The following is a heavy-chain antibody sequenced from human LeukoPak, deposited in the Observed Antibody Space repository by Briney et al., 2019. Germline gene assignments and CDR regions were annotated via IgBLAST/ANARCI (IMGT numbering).Heavy chain of an antibody. D-gene: IGHD3-22*01. CDR2: ISWNSGSI. V-gene: IGHV3-9*01. CDR3: AKDKYYYDSSGYAFDI. J-gene: IGHJ3*02. CDR1: GFTFDDYA. Sequence: PGRSLRLSCAASGFTFDDYAMHWVRQAPGKGLEGVSGISWNSGSIGYADSVKSLFIISRDNAKNSLYLQMNSLRAEDTALYYCAKDKYYYDSSGYAFDIWGQGTMVTVSS.